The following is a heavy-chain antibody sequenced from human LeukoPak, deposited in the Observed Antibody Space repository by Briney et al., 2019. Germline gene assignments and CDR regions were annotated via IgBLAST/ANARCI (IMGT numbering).Heavy chain of an antibody. J-gene: IGHJ3*02. D-gene: IGHD6-13*01. CDR3: ARDRSSSWYAGNDAFDI. V-gene: IGHV4-59*01. Sequence: SEPLSLTCTVSGGSISSYYWSWIRQPPGKGLEWIGYIYYSGSTNYNPSLKSRVTISVDTSKNQFSLKLSSVTAADTAVYYCARDRSSSWYAGNDAFDIWGQGTMVTVSS. CDR1: GGSISSYY. CDR2: IYYSGST.